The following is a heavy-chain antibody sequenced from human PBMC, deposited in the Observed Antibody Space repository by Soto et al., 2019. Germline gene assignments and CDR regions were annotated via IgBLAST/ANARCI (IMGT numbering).Heavy chain of an antibody. CDR2: IKEDGSEK. CDR3: ARDCSGGDCYY. V-gene: IGHV3-7*01. D-gene: IGHD2-21*02. Sequence: GGSLRLSCAASGFSLSYYWMSWVRQAPGKGLEWVANIKEDGSEKYYVDSVKGRFTISRDNAKNSVYLQMNSLRVEDTAVYYCARDCSGGDCYYWGQGTLVTVSS. CDR1: GFSLSYYW. J-gene: IGHJ4*02.